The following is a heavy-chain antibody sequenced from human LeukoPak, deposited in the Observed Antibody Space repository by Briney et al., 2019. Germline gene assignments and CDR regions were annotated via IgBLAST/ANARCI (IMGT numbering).Heavy chain of an antibody. CDR2: IYYSGST. V-gene: IGHV4-59*01. CDR3: ARAAAAGREVDY. CDR1: GGSISSYY. J-gene: IGHJ4*02. Sequence: SETLSLTCTVSGGSISSYYWSWIRQPPGKGLEWIGYIYYSGSTNYNPSLKSRVTISVDTSKNQFSLKLSSVTAADTAVYYCARAAAAGREVDYWGQGTLVTVSS. D-gene: IGHD6-13*01.